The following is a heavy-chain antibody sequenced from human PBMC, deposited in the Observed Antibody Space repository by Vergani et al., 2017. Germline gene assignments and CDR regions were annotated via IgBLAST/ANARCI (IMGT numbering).Heavy chain of an antibody. CDR1: GGSFSGYY. D-gene: IGHD4-17*01. V-gene: IGHV4-34*01. CDR3: ARVXRDYGVPTADYFDY. J-gene: IGHJ4*02. Sequence: QVQLQQWGAGLLKPSETLSLTSAVYGGSFSGYYWSWIRQPPGKGLEWIGEINHSGSTNYNPSLKSRVTISVDTSKNQFSLKLSSVTAADTAVYYCARVXRDYGVPTADYFDYWGQGTLVTVSS. CDR2: INHSGST.